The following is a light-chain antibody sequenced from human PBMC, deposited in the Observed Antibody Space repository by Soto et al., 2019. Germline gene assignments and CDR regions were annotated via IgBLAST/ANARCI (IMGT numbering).Light chain of an antibody. CDR3: SAYSSGATPVV. V-gene: IGLV2-14*01. CDR1: SSDIGGLYNY. J-gene: IGLJ2*01. CDR2: DVN. Sequence: QSALTQPASVSGSPGQSITISCTGTSSDIGGLYNYVSWYQQHPGKAPKLLIYDVNDRPSGVSDRFSGSKSGNTASLTISGLPAEDEAVYFCSAYSSGATPVVFGGGTKLTVL.